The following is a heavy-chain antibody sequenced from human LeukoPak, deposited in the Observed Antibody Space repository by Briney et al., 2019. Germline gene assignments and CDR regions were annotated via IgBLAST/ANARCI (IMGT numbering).Heavy chain of an antibody. CDR2: IGSNGGDT. Sequence: GGSLRLSCSASGFTFSSYAMYWVRQAPGKGLEYVSAIGSNGGDTYYADSVKGRFTISRDNSRNTLFLQMSSLRAEDTAVYYCENIDFGGYWGQGVLVTVSS. D-gene: IGHD4-17*01. CDR3: ENIDFGGY. V-gene: IGHV3-64D*09. CDR1: GFTFSSYA. J-gene: IGHJ4*02.